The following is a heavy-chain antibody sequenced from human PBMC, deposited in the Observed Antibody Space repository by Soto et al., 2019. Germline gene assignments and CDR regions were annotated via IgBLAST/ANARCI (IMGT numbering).Heavy chain of an antibody. D-gene: IGHD6-6*01. CDR3: ARREGSSLVDYYYGMDV. V-gene: IGHV3-33*01. J-gene: IGHJ6*02. CDR2: IWYDGSNK. CDR1: GFTFSSYG. Sequence: LRLSCAASGFTFSSYGMHWVRQAPGKGLEWVAVIWYDGSNKYYADSVKGRFTISRDNSKNTLYLQMNSLRAEDTAVYYCARREGSSLVDYYYGMDVWGQGTTVTVSS.